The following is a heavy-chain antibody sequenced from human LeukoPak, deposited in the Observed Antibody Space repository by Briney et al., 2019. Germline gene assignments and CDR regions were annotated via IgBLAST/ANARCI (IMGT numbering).Heavy chain of an antibody. V-gene: IGHV1-69*04. CDR3: ARTGSIAGTMDY. D-gene: IGHD6-6*01. CDR1: GGTFSSYA. Sequence: GSSVKVSCKASGGTFSSYAISWVRQAPGQGLEWMGRIIPILGIANYAQKFQGRVTITADKSTSTAYMELSSLRSEDTAVYYCARTGSIAGTMDYWGQGTLVTVSS. CDR2: IIPILGIA. J-gene: IGHJ4*02.